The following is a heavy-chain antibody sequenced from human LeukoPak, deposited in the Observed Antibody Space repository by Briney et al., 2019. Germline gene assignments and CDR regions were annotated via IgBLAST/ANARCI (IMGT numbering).Heavy chain of an antibody. Sequence: SETLSLTCTVSGVSISSSNSYWGWIRQPPGKGLVWIGSIYCSGNTYYNASLKSQVSISIDTSKNQFSLRLTSVTAADTAVYYCARRGNYDILTGYSRNWFDPWGQGTLVTVSS. CDR1: GVSISSSNSY. CDR3: ARRGNYDILTGYSRNWFDP. V-gene: IGHV4-39*01. J-gene: IGHJ5*02. D-gene: IGHD3-9*01. CDR2: IYCSGNT.